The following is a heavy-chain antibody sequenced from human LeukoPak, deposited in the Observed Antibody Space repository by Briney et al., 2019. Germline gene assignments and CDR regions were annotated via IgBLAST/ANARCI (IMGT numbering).Heavy chain of an antibody. D-gene: IGHD3-22*01. Sequence: PSETLSLTCTVSGGSISSGSYYWSWIRQPAGKGLEWIGRIYTSGSTNYNPSLKSRVTISVDTSKNQFSLKLSSVTAADTAVYYCARGSFYYDSSGYQYYFDYWGQGTPVTVSS. J-gene: IGHJ4*02. CDR1: GGSISSGSYY. V-gene: IGHV4-61*02. CDR3: ARGSFYYDSSGYQYYFDY. CDR2: IYTSGST.